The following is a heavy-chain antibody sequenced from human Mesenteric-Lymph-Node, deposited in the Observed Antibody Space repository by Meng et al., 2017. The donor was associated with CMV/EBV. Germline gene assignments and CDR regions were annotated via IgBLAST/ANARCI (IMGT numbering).Heavy chain of an antibody. Sequence: GGSLRLSCAASGFTFSSYGMHWVRQAPGKGLEWVAVIWYDGSNKYYADSVKGRFTISRDNSKNTLYLQMNSLRAEDTAVYYCAKAPGEWEPLGCMDVWGQGTTVTVSS. V-gene: IGHV3-33*06. CDR2: IWYDGSNK. J-gene: IGHJ6*02. CDR3: AKAPGEWEPLGCMDV. CDR1: GFTFSSYG. D-gene: IGHD1-26*01.